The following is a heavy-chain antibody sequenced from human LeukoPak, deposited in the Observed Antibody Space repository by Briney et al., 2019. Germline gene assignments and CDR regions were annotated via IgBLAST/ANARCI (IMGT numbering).Heavy chain of an antibody. V-gene: IGHV3-30*16. CDR1: GFTFSGYA. D-gene: IGHD3-3*01. CDR3: ARDPNYDFWTSYYMDV. J-gene: IGHJ6*03. Sequence: GGSLRLSCAASGFTFSGYAMHWVRQAPGKGLEWVAVISYDGSNKYYADSVKGRFTISRDNSKNTLYLQMNSLRAEDTAVYYCARDPNYDFWTSYYMDVWGKGTTVTVSS. CDR2: ISYDGSNK.